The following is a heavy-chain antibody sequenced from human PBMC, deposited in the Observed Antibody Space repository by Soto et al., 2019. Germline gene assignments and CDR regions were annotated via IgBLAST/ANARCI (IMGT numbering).Heavy chain of an antibody. CDR2: IYSGGST. CDR1: GFTVSSNY. D-gene: IGHD3-22*01. Sequence: EVQLVESGGGLVQPGGSLRLSCAASGFTVSSNYMSWVHQAPGKGLEWVSVIYSGGSTYYADSVKGRFTISRDNSKNTLYLQMNSLRAEDTAVYYCARGRYYYDSSGYAFDIWGQGTMVTVSS. V-gene: IGHV3-66*01. J-gene: IGHJ3*02. CDR3: ARGRYYYDSSGYAFDI.